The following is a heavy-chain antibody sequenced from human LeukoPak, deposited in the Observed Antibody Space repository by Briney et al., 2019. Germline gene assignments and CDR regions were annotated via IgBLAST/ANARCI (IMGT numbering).Heavy chain of an antibody. J-gene: IGHJ4*02. CDR3: ARVKGGGDLFDY. V-gene: IGHV1-69*13. Sequence: SVKVSSKASVGTFSSYAISWVRQAPGQGLEWMGGIIPIFGTANYAQKFQGRVTITADESTSTAYMELSRLRSGDTAVYYCARVKGGGDLFDYWGQGTLVTVSS. CDR2: IIPIFGTA. CDR1: VGTFSSYA. D-gene: IGHD2-21*02.